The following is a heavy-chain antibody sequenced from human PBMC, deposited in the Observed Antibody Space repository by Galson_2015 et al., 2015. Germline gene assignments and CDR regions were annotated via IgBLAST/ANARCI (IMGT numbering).Heavy chain of an antibody. Sequence: SLRLSCAASGFTFSSYWMHWVHQAPGKGLVWVSRINSDGSSTSYADSVKGRFTISRDNAKNTLYLQMNSLRAEDTAVYYCARGGIGGIYCSGGSCYIGYYYGMDVWGQGTTVTVSS. CDR1: GFTFSSYW. CDR3: ARGGIGGIYCSGGSCYIGYYYGMDV. V-gene: IGHV3-74*01. D-gene: IGHD2-15*01. CDR2: INSDGSST. J-gene: IGHJ6*02.